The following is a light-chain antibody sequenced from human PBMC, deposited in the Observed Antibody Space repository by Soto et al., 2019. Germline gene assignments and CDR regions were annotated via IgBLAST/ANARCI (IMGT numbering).Light chain of an antibody. J-gene: IGKJ4*01. V-gene: IGKV3-20*01. CDR1: QCVYNNY. CDR3: QQYDTSLPYT. Sequence: EIVLTQSPGTLSLSPGDRATLSCEASQCVYNNYLAWYQHKPGQFPRLLIYGASSRATGIPYRFSGSGSGTDFTLTIRRLEPEDFAVYYCQQYDTSLPYTFGGGTKVDIK. CDR2: GAS.